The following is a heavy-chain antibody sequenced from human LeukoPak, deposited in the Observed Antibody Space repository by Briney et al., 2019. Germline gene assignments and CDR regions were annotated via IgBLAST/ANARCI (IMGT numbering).Heavy chain of an antibody. CDR1: GYTFTGYY. J-gene: IGHJ6*02. CDR2: INPNSGGT. CDR3: ARDGDTYGYYYYGLDV. Sequence: ASVKVSCKASGYTFTGYYMHWVRQAPGQGLEWMGWINPNSGGTKYAQTFKGRVTMTRDTSISTAYMELSSLRSDDTAVYYCARDGDTYGYYYYGLDVWGQGTTITVSS. V-gene: IGHV1-2*02. D-gene: IGHD5-18*01.